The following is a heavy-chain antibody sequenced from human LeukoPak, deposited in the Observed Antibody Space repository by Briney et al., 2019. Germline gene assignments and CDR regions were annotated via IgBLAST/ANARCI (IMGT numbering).Heavy chain of an antibody. D-gene: IGHD3-22*01. CDR3: AKIAYYYDSSGYY. V-gene: IGHV3-30*02. Sequence: GGSLRLSCAAYGFTFSSYGMHWVRQAPGKGLEWVAFIRYDGSNKYYADSVKGRFTISRDNSKNTLYLQMNSLRAEDTAVYYCAKIAYYYDSSGYYWGQGTMVTVSS. CDR1: GFTFSSYG. CDR2: IRYDGSNK. J-gene: IGHJ4*01.